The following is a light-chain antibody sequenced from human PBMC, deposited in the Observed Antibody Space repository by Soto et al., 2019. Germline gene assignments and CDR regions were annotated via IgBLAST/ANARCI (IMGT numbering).Light chain of an antibody. V-gene: IGLV2-14*01. CDR2: DVS. J-gene: IGLJ2*01. CDR3: SSYTSNSTLVV. Sequence: QSALTQPASLSGSPGQSITISCTGTSSDVGGYNYVSWYQQHPGKAPKLMIYDVSNRPSGVSNRFSGSKSGNTASLTISGLQAEDEADYYCSSYTSNSTLVVFGGGTKLTVL. CDR1: SSDVGGYNY.